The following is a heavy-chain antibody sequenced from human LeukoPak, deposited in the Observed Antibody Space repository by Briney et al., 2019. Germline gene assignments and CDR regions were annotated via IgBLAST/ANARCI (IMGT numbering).Heavy chain of an antibody. Sequence: PGGSLRLSCAASGFTFDDYSMHWVRQSPGKGLEWLSGLGWNGDIIDYADSMKGRFTISRDYAKNSLYLQMDSLKTEDTALYYCAKGSLIAASGTLFDFWGQGTRVTVSS. CDR2: LGWNGDII. D-gene: IGHD6-13*01. V-gene: IGHV3-9*01. CDR3: AKGSLIAASGTLFDF. J-gene: IGHJ4*02. CDR1: GFTFDDYS.